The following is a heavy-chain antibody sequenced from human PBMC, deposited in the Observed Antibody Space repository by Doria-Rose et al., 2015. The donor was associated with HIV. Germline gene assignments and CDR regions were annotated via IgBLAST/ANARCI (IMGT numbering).Heavy chain of an antibody. CDR2: IFSDDER. D-gene: IGHD6-13*01. V-gene: IGHV2-26*01. Sequence: SGPVLVKPTETLTLTCTVSGVSLSSPGMGVSWIRQPPGKALEWLANIFSDDERSYNTSLKSRLTISSGTSKSKVVLTMTDMDPVDTATYYCARIKSSRWYHKYYFDFWGQGTLVIVSA. J-gene: IGHJ4*02. CDR3: ARIKSSRWYHKYYFDF. CDR1: GVSLSSPGMG.